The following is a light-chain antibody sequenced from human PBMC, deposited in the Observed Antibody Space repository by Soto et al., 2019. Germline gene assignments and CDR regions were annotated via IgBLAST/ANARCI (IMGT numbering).Light chain of an antibody. J-gene: IGKJ4*01. V-gene: IGKV3-15*01. CDR3: QQYSTWPLT. CDR1: QSVSSN. Sequence: EIVMTQSPATLSESPGERATLSCRASQSVSSNLAWYQQKPGQAPRLLIYGASTRVPGIPARFSGSGSGTEFTLSITRLQSEDFEVYYCQQYSTWPLTFGGGTKVEI. CDR2: GAS.